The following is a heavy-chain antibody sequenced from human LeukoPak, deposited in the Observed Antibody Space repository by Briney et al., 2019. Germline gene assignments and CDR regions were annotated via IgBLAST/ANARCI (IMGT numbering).Heavy chain of an antibody. V-gene: IGHV4-34*01. D-gene: IGHD4-11*01. CDR3: AREGPTTPEDY. CDR1: GGSFSGYY. Sequence: SETLSRTCAGYGGSFSGYYWSWIRPPPGKGLEWIGEINHSGSTNYNPSLKSRVTITVDTSKNQFSLKLSSVTAADTAVYYCAREGPTTPEDYWGKGTLVTVSS. CDR2: INHSGST. J-gene: IGHJ4*02.